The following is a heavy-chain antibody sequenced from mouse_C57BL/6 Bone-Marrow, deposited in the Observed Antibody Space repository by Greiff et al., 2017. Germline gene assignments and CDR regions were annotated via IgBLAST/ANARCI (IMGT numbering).Heavy chain of an antibody. D-gene: IGHD4-1*01. CDR2: IDPNSGGT. V-gene: IGHV1-72*01. J-gene: IGHJ2*01. CDR1: GYTFTSYW. Sequence: VQLQQPGAELVKPGASVKLSCKASGYTFTSYWMHWVKQRPGRGLEWIGRIDPNSGGTKYNEKFKSKATLTVDKPSSTAYMQVSSLTSEDAAVYYCARANNWDGDYWGQGTTLTVSS. CDR3: ARANNWDGDY.